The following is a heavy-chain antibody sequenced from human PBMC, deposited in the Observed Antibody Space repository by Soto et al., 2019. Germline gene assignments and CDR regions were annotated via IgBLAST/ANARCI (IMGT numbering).Heavy chain of an antibody. V-gene: IGHV3-23*01. D-gene: IGHD3-3*01. CDR3: AKDWSIRTLFYFDS. J-gene: IGHJ4*02. Sequence: GGSLRLSCAASGFSFNNYAMAWVRQAPGKGLEWVSSIGRSGDSINYADSVKGRFTISRDNSKNTLYLQMNSLRDEDTAIYYCAKDWSIRTLFYFDSWGQGTLVTVSS. CDR1: GFSFNNYA. CDR2: IGRSGDSI.